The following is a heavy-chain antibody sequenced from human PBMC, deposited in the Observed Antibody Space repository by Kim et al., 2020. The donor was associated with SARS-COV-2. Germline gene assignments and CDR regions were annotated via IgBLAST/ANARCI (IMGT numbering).Heavy chain of an antibody. D-gene: IGHD3-9*01. J-gene: IGHJ4*02. CDR1: GYTFTSYA. V-gene: IGHV1-3*01. Sequence: ASVKVSCKASGYTFTSYAMHWVRQAPGQRLEWMGWINAGNGNTKYSQKFQGRVTITRDTSTSTAYMELSSLRSEDTAVYYCARVRSIRYFDWLLNYWGQGTLVTVSS. CDR2: INAGNGNT. CDR3: ARVRSIRYFDWLLNY.